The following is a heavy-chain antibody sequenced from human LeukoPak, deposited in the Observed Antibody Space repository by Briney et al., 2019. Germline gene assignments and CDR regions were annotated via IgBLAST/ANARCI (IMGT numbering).Heavy chain of an antibody. CDR1: GFTFSSYA. D-gene: IGHD6-6*01. CDR2: ISGSGGST. Sequence: GGSLRLSCAASGFTFSSYAMSWVRQAPGKGLEWVSAISGSGGSTYYADSVKSRFTISRDNSKNTLYLQMNSLRAEDTAVYYCANLPIAARPGTFDYWGQGTLVTVSS. CDR3: ANLPIAARPGTFDY. V-gene: IGHV3-23*01. J-gene: IGHJ4*02.